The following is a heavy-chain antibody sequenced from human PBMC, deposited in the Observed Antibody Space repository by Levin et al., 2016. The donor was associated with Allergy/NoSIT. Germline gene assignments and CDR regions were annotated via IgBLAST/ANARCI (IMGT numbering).Heavy chain of an antibody. CDR1: GGSFSGYY. CDR2: INHSGST. D-gene: IGHD2-2*02. CDR3: ARGLRDIVVVPAAILDY. Sequence: GSLRLSCAVYGGSFSGYYWSWIRQPPGKGLEWIGEINHSGSTNYNPSLKSRVTISVDTSKNQFSLKLSSVTAADTAVYYCARGLRDIVVVPAAILDYWGQGTLVTVSS. J-gene: IGHJ4*02. V-gene: IGHV4-34*01.